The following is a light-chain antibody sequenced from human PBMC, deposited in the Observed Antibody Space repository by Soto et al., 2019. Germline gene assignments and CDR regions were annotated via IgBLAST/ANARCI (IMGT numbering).Light chain of an antibody. Sequence: EIVLTQSPGTLSLSPGERATLSCWASQSVSNRYLAWYQQKPGQAPRLLIYGASSRATGIPDRFSGSGSGTDFTLTISRLEPEEFAVYDCQQYDSSWTFGQGTKVDIK. CDR2: GAS. J-gene: IGKJ1*01. V-gene: IGKV3-20*01. CDR1: QSVSNRY. CDR3: QQYDSSWT.